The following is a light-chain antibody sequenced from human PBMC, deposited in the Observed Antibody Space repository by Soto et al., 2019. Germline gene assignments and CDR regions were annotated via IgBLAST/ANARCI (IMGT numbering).Light chain of an antibody. CDR2: QAS. J-gene: IGKJ1*01. CDR3: QQYDTYSWT. Sequence: DIQMTQSPSMLSASVGDSVTITCRASQSISGWLAWYQQTKGKAPKILIYQASSLETGVPSRFRGSGSGTEFTLTISRLQPDDFETYYCQQYDTYSWTFGQGTKVDI. CDR1: QSISGW. V-gene: IGKV1-5*03.